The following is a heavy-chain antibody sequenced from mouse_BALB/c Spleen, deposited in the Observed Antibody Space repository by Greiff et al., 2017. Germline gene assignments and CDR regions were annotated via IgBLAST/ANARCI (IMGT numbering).Heavy chain of an antibody. Sequence: QVHVKQSGPGLVQPSQSLSITCTVSGFSLTSYGVHWVRQSPGKGLEWLGVIWSGGSTDYNAAFISRLSISKDNSKSQVFFKMNSLQADDTAIYYCASSEGDGYDAVDYWGQGTSVTVSS. D-gene: IGHD1-2*01. CDR3: ASSEGDGYDAVDY. V-gene: IGHV2-4-1*01. CDR1: GFSLTSYG. CDR2: IWSGGST. J-gene: IGHJ4*01.